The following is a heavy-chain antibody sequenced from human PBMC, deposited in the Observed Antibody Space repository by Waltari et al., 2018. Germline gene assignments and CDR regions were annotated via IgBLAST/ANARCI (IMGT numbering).Heavy chain of an antibody. Sequence: EVQLVESGGGLVEPGGARRLPLAASGLTFSGFWMYWVRQAPGKGLVWVSRINRDGSSTDYADSVKGRFTISRDNAKNTLYLQMNGLRAEDTAVYYCARSQSMDVWGRGSTVIVSS. CDR1: GLTFSGFW. CDR3: ARSQSMDV. V-gene: IGHV3-74*01. CDR2: INRDGSST. J-gene: IGHJ6*03.